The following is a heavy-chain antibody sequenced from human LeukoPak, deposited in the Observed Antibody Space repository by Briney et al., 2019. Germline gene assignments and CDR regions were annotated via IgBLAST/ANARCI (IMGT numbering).Heavy chain of an antibody. J-gene: IGHJ4*02. D-gene: IGHD5-12*01. Sequence: SSETLSLTCTVSAGSISSYYWSWIRQPPGKGLEWIGYIYYSGSTNYNPSLKSRVTISVDTSKNQFSLRLSSVTAADTAVYYCARASGGWLRLNFDYWGQGTLVTVSS. CDR1: AGSISSYY. CDR3: ARASGGWLRLNFDY. CDR2: IYYSGST. V-gene: IGHV4-59*01.